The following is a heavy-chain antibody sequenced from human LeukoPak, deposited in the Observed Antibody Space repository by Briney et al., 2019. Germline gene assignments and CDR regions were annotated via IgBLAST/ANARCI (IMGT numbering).Heavy chain of an antibody. V-gene: IGHV4-39*01. Sequence: SETLSLTCTVSGGSISSSSYYWGWIRQPPGKGLEWIGSIYYSGSTYYNPSLKSRVTISVDTSKNQFSLKLSSVTAADTAVYYCARGREYKRMFDYWGQGTLVTVSS. D-gene: IGHD1-1*01. CDR3: ARGREYKRMFDY. J-gene: IGHJ4*02. CDR1: GGSISSSSYY. CDR2: IYYSGST.